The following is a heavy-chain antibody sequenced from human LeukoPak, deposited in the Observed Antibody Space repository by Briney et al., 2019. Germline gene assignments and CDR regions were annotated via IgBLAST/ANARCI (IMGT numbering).Heavy chain of an antibody. D-gene: IGHD5-12*01. J-gene: IGHJ4*02. V-gene: IGHV3-74*01. CDR3: ARAQHSGYERYQYYFDY. CDR2: INSDGSST. Sequence: GGSLRLSCAASGFTFSSYWMHWVRQAPGKGLVWVSRINSDGSSTNYADSVKGRFTITRDNAKNTLYLQMNSLRAEDTAVYYCARAQHSGYERYQYYFDYWGQGTLVTVSS. CDR1: GFTFSSYW.